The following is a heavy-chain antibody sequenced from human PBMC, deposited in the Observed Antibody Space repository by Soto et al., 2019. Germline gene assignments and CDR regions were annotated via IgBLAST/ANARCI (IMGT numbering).Heavy chain of an antibody. CDR1: GGSISSGGYS. CDR2: MYHSGST. D-gene: IGHD2-2*01. J-gene: IGHJ5*02. CDR3: ARVHIVVVPAAGNWFDP. V-gene: IGHV4-30-2*01. Sequence: SETLSLTCAVSGGSISSGGYSWSWIRQPPGKGLEWIGYMYHSGSTYYNPSLKSRVTISVDRSKNQFSLKLSSVTAADTAVYYCARVHIVVVPAAGNWFDPWGQGTLVTVSS.